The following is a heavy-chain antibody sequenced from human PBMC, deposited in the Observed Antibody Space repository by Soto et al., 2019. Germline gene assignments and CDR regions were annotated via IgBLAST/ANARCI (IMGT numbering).Heavy chain of an antibody. V-gene: IGHV6-1*01. CDR1: GDSVSSNTAA. J-gene: IGHJ4*01. CDR3: ARDNRIEVGHDF. D-gene: IGHD6-19*01. Sequence: PSQTLSLTCAISGDSVSSNTAAWSWIRQSPSRGREWLGRTYKRSKWYSDFAISVKSRITINADTSKNPFSLHLDSVTPEDTAVYYCARDNRIEVGHDFWGQGTQVTVSS. CDR2: TYKRSKWYS.